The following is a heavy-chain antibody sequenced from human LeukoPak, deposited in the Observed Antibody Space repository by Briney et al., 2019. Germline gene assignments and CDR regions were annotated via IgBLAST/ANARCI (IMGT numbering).Heavy chain of an antibody. J-gene: IGHJ4*02. CDR1: GFTFSYAW. D-gene: IGHD3-22*01. CDR3: TTVGFSSHYDSSGYCRQ. CDR2: IKSKTDGGTT. Sequence: PGGSLRLSCAASGFTFSYAWMSWVRQAPGKGLEWAGRIKSKTDGGTTDYAAPVKGRFTISRDDSKNTLYLQMNSLKTEDTAVYYCTTVGFSSHYDSSGYCRQWGQGTLVTVSS. V-gene: IGHV3-15*01.